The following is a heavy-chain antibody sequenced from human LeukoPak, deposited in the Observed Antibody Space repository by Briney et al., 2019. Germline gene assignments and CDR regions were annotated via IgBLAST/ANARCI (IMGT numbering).Heavy chain of an antibody. J-gene: IGHJ4*02. CDR1: GFTFSSYW. V-gene: IGHV3-74*01. CDR2: INGDGSTT. Sequence: PGGSLRLSCAASGFTFSSYWMHWVRQAPGKGLVWVSHINGDGSTTSYADSVKGRFTISRDNAKNTVYLQMNSLRAEDTAVYYCARFGTRAIAVAGTVDYWGQGTLVTVSS. D-gene: IGHD6-19*01. CDR3: ARFGTRAIAVAGTVDY.